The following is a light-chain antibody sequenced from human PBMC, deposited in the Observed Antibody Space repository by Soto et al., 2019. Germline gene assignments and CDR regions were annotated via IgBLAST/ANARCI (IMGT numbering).Light chain of an antibody. CDR2: DAS. Sequence: IVVKKAPPTLSLSTRERDTLSCRASQSVSSYLAWYQQKPGQAPRLLIYDASNRATGIPARFSGSGSGTDFTLTISSLEPEDFAVYYCQQRSNWPRITFGQGTRLEIK. CDR3: QQRSNWPRIT. J-gene: IGKJ5*01. CDR1: QSVSSY. V-gene: IGKV3-11*01.